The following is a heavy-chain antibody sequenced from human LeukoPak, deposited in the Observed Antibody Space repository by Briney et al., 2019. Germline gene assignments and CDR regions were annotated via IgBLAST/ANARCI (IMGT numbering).Heavy chain of an antibody. Sequence: GGSLRLSCAASGFTFSSYGMHWVRQAPGKGLEWVAVISYDGSNKYYADSVKGRFTISRDNSKNTLCLQMNSLRAEDTAVYYCAAGYSSGWYPGFDHAIDYWGQGTLVTVSS. D-gene: IGHD6-19*01. CDR1: GFTFSSYG. V-gene: IGHV3-30*03. CDR2: ISYDGSNK. CDR3: AAGYSSGWYPGFDHAIDY. J-gene: IGHJ4*02.